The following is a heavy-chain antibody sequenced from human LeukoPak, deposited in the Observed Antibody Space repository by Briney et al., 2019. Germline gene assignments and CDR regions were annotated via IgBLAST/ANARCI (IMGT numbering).Heavy chain of an antibody. D-gene: IGHD1-1*01. Sequence: GGSLRLSCAASGFSFSTYFLHWVRQAPGKGLEYVSAISSNGITTYYANSVKGRFTISRDNSKNTLYLQMGGLRAEDMAVYYCARAGTNYWGDYWGQGTLVTVSS. CDR1: GFSFSTYF. CDR2: ISSNGITT. CDR3: ARAGTNYWGDY. V-gene: IGHV3-64*01. J-gene: IGHJ4*02.